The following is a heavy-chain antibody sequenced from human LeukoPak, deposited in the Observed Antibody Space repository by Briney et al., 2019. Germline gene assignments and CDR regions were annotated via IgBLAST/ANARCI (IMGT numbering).Heavy chain of an antibody. J-gene: IGHJ4*02. V-gene: IGHV4-59*01. D-gene: IGHD3-3*01. CDR3: ARGYYDFWSGFHPPNFDY. CDR1: GGSISSYY. CDR2: IYYSGST. Sequence: SETLSLTCTVSGGSISSYYWSWIRQPPGKGLEWIEYIYYSGSTNYNPSLKSRVTISVDTSKNQFSLKLSSVTAADMAVYYCARGYYDFWSGFHPPNFDYWGQGTLVTVSS.